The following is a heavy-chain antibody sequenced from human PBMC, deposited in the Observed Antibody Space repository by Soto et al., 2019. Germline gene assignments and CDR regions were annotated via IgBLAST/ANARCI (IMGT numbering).Heavy chain of an antibody. D-gene: IGHD3-10*01. V-gene: IGHV4-39*01. CDR3: XXXRXTISLPDY. CDR1: GGSISSSSYY. J-gene: IGHJ4*02. Sequence: QLQLQESGPGLVKPSETLSLTCTVSGGSISSSSYYWGWIRQPPGKGLEWIGSIYYSGSTYYNPSLTXXXXXXXXTXXXHFXXXXXXXXXXXTAXYYXXXXRXTISLPDYWGQGTLVTVSS. CDR2: IYYSGST.